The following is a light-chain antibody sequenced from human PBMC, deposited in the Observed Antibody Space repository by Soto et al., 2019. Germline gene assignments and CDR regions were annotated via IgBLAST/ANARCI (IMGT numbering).Light chain of an antibody. CDR1: TSNIGSKY. CDR3: AAWDGGLSGWV. J-gene: IGLJ3*02. CDR2: RDN. Sequence: QSVLTQPPSASGPPGPRVAIPCSGSTSNIGSKYVYWYQQLPGTAPKLLIYRDNQRPSGVPDRVSGSKSGTSASLAISGLRSEDEADYYCAAWDGGLSGWVFGGGTKLTVL. V-gene: IGLV1-47*01.